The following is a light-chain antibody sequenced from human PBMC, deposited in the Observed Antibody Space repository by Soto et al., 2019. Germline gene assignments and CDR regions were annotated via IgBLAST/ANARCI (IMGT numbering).Light chain of an antibody. CDR2: GAS. Sequence: DTVLTQSPGILSVAPGDRATLSCRASESISTYLAWYQQKPGQAPRLLIYGASSRATGVPARFSGRGSGTEFTLTIISLQSEDFAVYFCQQSSHWPRTFGQGTKVEIK. V-gene: IGKV3-15*01. CDR1: ESISTY. CDR3: QQSSHWPRT. J-gene: IGKJ1*01.